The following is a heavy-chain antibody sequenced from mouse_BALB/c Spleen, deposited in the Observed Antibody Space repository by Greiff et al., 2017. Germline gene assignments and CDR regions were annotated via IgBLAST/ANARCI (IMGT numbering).Heavy chain of an antibody. V-gene: IGHV3-6*02. D-gene: IGHD2-4*01. CDR1: GYSITSGYY. Sequence: EVKLVESGPGLVKPSQSLSLTCSVTGYSITSGYYWNWIRQFPGNKLEWMGYISYDGSNNYNPSLKNRISITRDTSKNQFFLKLNSVTTEDTATYYCARDPATMIKRGYFDYWGQGTTLTVSS. J-gene: IGHJ2*01. CDR3: ARDPATMIKRGYFDY. CDR2: ISYDGSN.